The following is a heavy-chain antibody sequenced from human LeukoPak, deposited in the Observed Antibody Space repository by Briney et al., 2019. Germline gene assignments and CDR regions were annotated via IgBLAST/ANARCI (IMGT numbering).Heavy chain of an antibody. D-gene: IGHD5-12*01. Sequence: PSETLSLTCAVSGDSISSSNWWSWVRQPPGKGLEWIGEIYHTGSTYYNPSLKSRVNISVDTSKNQFSLKLSSVTAADTAVYYCARLTGLRPTSASYGMDVWGQGTTVTVSS. V-gene: IGHV4-4*02. CDR3: ARLTGLRPTSASYGMDV. CDR1: GDSISSSNW. J-gene: IGHJ6*02. CDR2: IYHTGST.